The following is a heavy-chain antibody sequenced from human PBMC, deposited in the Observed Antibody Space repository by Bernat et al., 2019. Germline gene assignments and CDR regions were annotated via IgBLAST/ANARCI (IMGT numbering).Heavy chain of an antibody. CDR3: ARDLDY. Sequence: EVQLVETGGGLIQPGGSLRLSCAASGFTDSSNYMSWVRQAPGKGLEWVSVIYSGGSTYYADSVKGRFTLSRDKSKNTLYLHMNSLGAEDTAVYYCARDLDYWGQGTLVTVSS. CDR2: IYSGGST. V-gene: IGHV3-53*02. J-gene: IGHJ4*02. CDR1: GFTDSSNY.